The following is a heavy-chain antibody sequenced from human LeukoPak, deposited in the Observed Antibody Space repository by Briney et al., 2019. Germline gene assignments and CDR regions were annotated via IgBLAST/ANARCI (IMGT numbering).Heavy chain of an antibody. CDR1: GFIFSSYW. Sequence: GGSLRLSCAASGFIFSSYWMSWVRQAPGKGLEWVANIKQDGSEKYYVDSVKGRFTISRDNAKDSLYLQMNSLRADDTAVYYCARDTWELLGWAHYFYYMDVWGKGTTVTVSS. CDR3: ARDTWELLGWAHYFYYMDV. CDR2: IKQDGSEK. J-gene: IGHJ6*03. D-gene: IGHD4-23*01. V-gene: IGHV3-7*01.